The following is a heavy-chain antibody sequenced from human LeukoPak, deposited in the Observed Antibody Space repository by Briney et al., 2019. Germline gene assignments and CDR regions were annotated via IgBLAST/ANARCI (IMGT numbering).Heavy chain of an antibody. CDR3: ARVRASIAAAGTLGRYNWFDP. Sequence: ASVKVSCKASGYTFTSYDIDWVRQATGQGLEWMGWMNPNSGNTGYAQKFQGRVTMTRNTSISTAYMELSSLRSEDTAVYYCARVRASIAAAGTLGRYNWFDPWGQGTLDTVSS. D-gene: IGHD6-13*01. J-gene: IGHJ5*02. CDR1: GYTFTSYD. CDR2: MNPNSGNT. V-gene: IGHV1-8*01.